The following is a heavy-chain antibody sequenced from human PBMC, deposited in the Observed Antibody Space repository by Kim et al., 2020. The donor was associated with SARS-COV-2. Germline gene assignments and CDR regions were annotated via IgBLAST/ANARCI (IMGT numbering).Heavy chain of an antibody. CDR1: GYSFSDYA. CDR2: INAANGNT. J-gene: IGHJ4*02. Sequence: ASVKVSCKASGYSFSDYAIHWVRQAPGQSLEWMGWINAANGNTKYSQKIQGRATITMDTSATTAYMELTRLRSEDTAVYFCARALVGATPNDYWGQGTLVAVSS. V-gene: IGHV1-3*01. CDR3: ARALVGATPNDY. D-gene: IGHD1-26*01.